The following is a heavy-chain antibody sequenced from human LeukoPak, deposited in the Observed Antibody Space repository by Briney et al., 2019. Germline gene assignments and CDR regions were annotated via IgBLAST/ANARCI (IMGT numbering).Heavy chain of an antibody. CDR3: RFSYCSSTSCYNNYMDV. CDR1: GGTFISYA. Sequence: ASVKVSCKASGGTFISYAISWVRQAPGQGLEWMGGIIPIFGTANYAQKFQGRVTITTDEPTSTAYMELSSLISEDTAVYYCRFSYCSSTSCYNNYMDVWGKGATVTVSS. CDR2: IIPIFGTA. J-gene: IGHJ6*03. D-gene: IGHD2-2*02. V-gene: IGHV1-69*05.